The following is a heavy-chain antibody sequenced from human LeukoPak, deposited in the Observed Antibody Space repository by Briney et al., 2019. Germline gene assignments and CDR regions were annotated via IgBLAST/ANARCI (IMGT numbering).Heavy chain of an antibody. J-gene: IGHJ4*02. Sequence: GGTLRLSCAASGFTFSSYAMNWVRQAPGKGLEWVSAISGSGGSTYYADSVKGRFTISRDNSKNTLYLQMNSLRAEDTAVYCCAKRGYSGYDLDYWGQGTLVTVSS. CDR1: GFTFSSYA. D-gene: IGHD5-12*01. CDR2: ISGSGGST. CDR3: AKRGYSGYDLDY. V-gene: IGHV3-23*01.